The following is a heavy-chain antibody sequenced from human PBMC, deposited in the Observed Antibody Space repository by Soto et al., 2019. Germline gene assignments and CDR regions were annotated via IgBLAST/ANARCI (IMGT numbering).Heavy chain of an antibody. J-gene: IGHJ4*02. CDR3: ARRYGTTFDY. V-gene: IGHV4-59*01. D-gene: IGHD1-7*01. Sequence: SETLSLTCTVSGGSISSYYWSWIRQPPGKGLEWIGYIYYSGSTNYNPSIKSRVTILVDTSKNQFSLKLSSVTAADTAVYYCARRYGTTFDYWGQGTLVTVSS. CDR2: IYYSGST. CDR1: GGSISSYY.